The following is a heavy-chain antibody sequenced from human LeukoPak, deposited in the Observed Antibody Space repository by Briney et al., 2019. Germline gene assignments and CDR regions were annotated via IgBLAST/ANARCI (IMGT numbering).Heavy chain of an antibody. Sequence: PGRSLRLSCAASGFTFSSYEMNWVRQAPGKGLEWVSYISSSGSTIYYADSVKGRFTISRDNAKNSLYLQMNSLRAEDTAVYYCARQPYSSGWYFDYWGQGTLVTVSS. V-gene: IGHV3-48*03. D-gene: IGHD6-19*01. CDR1: GFTFSSYE. CDR2: ISSSGSTI. CDR3: ARQPYSSGWYFDY. J-gene: IGHJ4*02.